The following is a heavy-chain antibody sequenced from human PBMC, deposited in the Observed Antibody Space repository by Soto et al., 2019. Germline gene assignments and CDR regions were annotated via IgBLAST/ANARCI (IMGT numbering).Heavy chain of an antibody. CDR1: GGTLNSYT. J-gene: IGHJ3*01. CDR2: IIPIVETT. CDR3: ARDRVVRGVIITYAFDV. D-gene: IGHD3-10*01. V-gene: IGHV1-69*08. Sequence: SVKVSCKVSGGTLNSYTISWVRLAPGQGLKWMGRIIPIVETTNYAQNFQGRVSITADKSTSTVYMDLRGLRADDTAVYYCARDRVVRGVIITYAFDVWGQGTMVTVSS.